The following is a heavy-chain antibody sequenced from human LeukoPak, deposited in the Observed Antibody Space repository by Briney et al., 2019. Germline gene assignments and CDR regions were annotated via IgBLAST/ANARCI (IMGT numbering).Heavy chain of an antibody. J-gene: IGHJ4*02. CDR3: ARDLGAARPTVSLDY. CDR1: GGTFSSYA. V-gene: IGHV1-69*01. CDR2: IIPIFGTA. D-gene: IGHD6-6*01. Sequence: GASVKVSCKASGGTFSSYAISWERQAPGQGLEWMGGIIPIFGTANYAQKFQGRVTITADESTSTAYMELSSLRSEDTAVYYCARDLGAARPTVSLDYWGQGTLVTVSS.